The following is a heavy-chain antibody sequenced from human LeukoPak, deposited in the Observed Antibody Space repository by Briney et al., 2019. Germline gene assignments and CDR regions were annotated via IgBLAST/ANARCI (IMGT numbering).Heavy chain of an antibody. CDR3: ARDRGGTILRRNAFDI. Sequence: SETLSLTCTVSGYSISSGYYWGWIRQPPGKGLEWIGSIYHSGSTYYNPSLKSRVTISVDTSKNQFSLKLSSVTAADTAVYYCARDRGGTILRRNAFDIWGQGTMVTVSS. J-gene: IGHJ3*02. D-gene: IGHD4-17*01. CDR1: GYSISSGYY. CDR2: IYHSGST. V-gene: IGHV4-38-2*02.